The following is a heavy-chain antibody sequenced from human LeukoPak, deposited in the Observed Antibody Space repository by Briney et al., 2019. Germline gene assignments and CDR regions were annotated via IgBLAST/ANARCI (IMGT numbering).Heavy chain of an antibody. CDR2: ISGSGGST. D-gene: IGHD4-17*01. V-gene: IGHV3-23*01. CDR1: GFTFSGYA. Sequence: GGSLRLSCAASGFTFSGYAMSWVRQAPGKGLEWVSAISGSGGSTYYADSVKGRFTISRDNSKNTLYLQMNSLRAEDTAVYYCAKDDDYGDLYYFDYWGQGTLVTVSS. CDR3: AKDDDYGDLYYFDY. J-gene: IGHJ4*02.